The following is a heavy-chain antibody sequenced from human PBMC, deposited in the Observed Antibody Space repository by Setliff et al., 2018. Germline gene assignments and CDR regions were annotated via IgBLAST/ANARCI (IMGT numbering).Heavy chain of an antibody. J-gene: IGHJ4*02. Sequence: GGSLRLSCAASGFTFSNYAMNWVRQAPGKGLEWVSVIYSDGSSTYYGDSVKGRFTISRDNSQNTLYLQRNSLRAEDTAVYYCAKDRPQGVNGRSLDYWGRGALVTVSS. V-gene: IGHV3-23*03. CDR3: AKDRPQGVNGRSLDY. CDR1: GFTFSNYA. D-gene: IGHD3-10*01. CDR2: IYSDGSST.